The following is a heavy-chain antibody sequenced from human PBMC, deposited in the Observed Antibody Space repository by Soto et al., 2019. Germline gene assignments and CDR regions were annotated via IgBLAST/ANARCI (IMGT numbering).Heavy chain of an antibody. CDR1: GFTFSSYS. CDR2: ISSSGSII. CDR3: ARDLRMVYAIDFDY. D-gene: IGHD2-8*01. Sequence: EVQLVESGGGLVQPGGSLRLSCAASGFTFSSYSMNWVRQAPGKGREWVSYISSSGSIIYYADSVTGRFTISRDNAKNSLYLQMNSLRDEDTAVYYCARDLRMVYAIDFDYWGQGTLVTVSS. J-gene: IGHJ4*02. V-gene: IGHV3-48*02.